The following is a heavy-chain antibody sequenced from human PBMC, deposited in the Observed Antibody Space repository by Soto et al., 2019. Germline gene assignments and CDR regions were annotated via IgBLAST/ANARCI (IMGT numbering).Heavy chain of an antibody. J-gene: IGHJ4*02. V-gene: IGHV4-34*01. CDR2: INHSGST. CDR1: GWSFRGYY. Sequence: PSETLSLPCAVYGWSFRGYYWSWIRQPPGKGLEWIGEINHSGSTNYNPSLKSRVTISVDTSKNQFSLKLSSVTAADTAVYYCARGRGVVTGPFDYWGQGTLVTVSS. CDR3: ARGRGVVTGPFDY. D-gene: IGHD2-15*01.